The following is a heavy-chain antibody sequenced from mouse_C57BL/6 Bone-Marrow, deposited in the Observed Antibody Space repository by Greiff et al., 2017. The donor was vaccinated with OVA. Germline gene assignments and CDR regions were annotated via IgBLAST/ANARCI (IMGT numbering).Heavy chain of an antibody. J-gene: IGHJ2*01. CDR2: IYPSDSET. D-gene: IGHD4-1*01. Sequence: QVQLQQSGAELVRPGSSVKLSCKASGYTFTSYWMDWVKQRPGQGLEWIGNIYPSDSETHYNQKFKDKATLTVDKSSSTAYMQLSSLTSEDSAVYYCARGVGPSFDYWGQGTTLTVSS. V-gene: IGHV1-61*01. CDR3: ARGVGPSFDY. CDR1: GYTFTSYW.